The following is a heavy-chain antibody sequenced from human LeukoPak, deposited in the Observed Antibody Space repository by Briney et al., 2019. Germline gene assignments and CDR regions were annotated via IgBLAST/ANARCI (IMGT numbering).Heavy chain of an antibody. Sequence: PGGALRLSCSAPGLNFDDYAIHWVRQAPGKGLEWVSLISGDGGSTFYADSVRGRFTISRDNSKNSLYLQMSSLRSEATAFYFCARESDSSGWYDYWGQGTLVTVSS. J-gene: IGHJ4*02. CDR1: GLNFDDYA. CDR3: ARESDSSGWYDY. D-gene: IGHD6-19*01. CDR2: ISGDGGST. V-gene: IGHV3-43*02.